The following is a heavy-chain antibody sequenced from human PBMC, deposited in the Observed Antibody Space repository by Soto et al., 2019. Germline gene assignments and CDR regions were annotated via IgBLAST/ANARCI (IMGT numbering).Heavy chain of an antibody. D-gene: IGHD2-21*01. J-gene: IGHJ4*02. CDR2: IIPIFGTA. V-gene: IGHV1-69*01. Sequence: QVQLVQSGAEVKTPGSSVKVSCRASGDRFNTYSISWVRQTPGQGPEWMGGIIPIFGTAKYAQKFQGRVTIHMDETTNTAYMEKRNLRSDDAAVYYCGGVSIHLGLFLYWGQGTLVTVTS. CDR1: GDRFNTYS. CDR3: GGVSIHLGLFLY.